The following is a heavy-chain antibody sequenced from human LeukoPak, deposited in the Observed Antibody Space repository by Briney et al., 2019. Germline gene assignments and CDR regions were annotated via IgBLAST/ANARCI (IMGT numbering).Heavy chain of an antibody. CDR1: GGSISSSRYY. V-gene: IGHV4-39*01. J-gene: IGHJ4*02. Sequence: SETLSLTCTVSGGSISSSRYYWGWVRQPPGKDLEWIGTIYYSGSTYYNPSLKSRVTMSVDTSKSQFSLSLSSVTAADTALYFCARHYSALYFDYWGQGALVTVSS. D-gene: IGHD5-18*01. CDR3: ARHYSALYFDY. CDR2: IYYSGST.